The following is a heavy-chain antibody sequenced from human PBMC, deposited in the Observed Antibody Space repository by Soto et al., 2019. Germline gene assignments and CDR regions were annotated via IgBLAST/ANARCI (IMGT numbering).Heavy chain of an antibody. CDR3: ARQDHGDYEFFFDY. J-gene: IGHJ4*02. D-gene: IGHD4-17*01. Sequence: PSETLSLTCTVSGASIISTTKYWGWIRQPPGRGLEWIGTISSIGSTYYNPSLEGRATISVDTSKNQFSLKVTSVTAADTGLYYCARQDHGDYEFFFDYWGQGTLVTVSS. CDR2: ISSIGST. V-gene: IGHV4-39*01. CDR1: GASIISTTKY.